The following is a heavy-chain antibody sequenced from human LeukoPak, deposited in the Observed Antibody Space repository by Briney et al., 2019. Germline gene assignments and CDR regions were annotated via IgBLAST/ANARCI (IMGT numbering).Heavy chain of an antibody. CDR3: ARLNYVWGKYYFDY. Sequence: SETLSLTCTVSGVSISSSNSYWGWIRQPPGKGLEWIGSIYYSGSTYYNPSLKSRVTISVDTSKNQFSLKLSSVTAADTAVYYCARLNYVWGKYYFDYWGQGTLVTVSS. CDR1: GVSISSSNSY. D-gene: IGHD3-16*01. CDR2: IYYSGST. J-gene: IGHJ4*02. V-gene: IGHV4-39*01.